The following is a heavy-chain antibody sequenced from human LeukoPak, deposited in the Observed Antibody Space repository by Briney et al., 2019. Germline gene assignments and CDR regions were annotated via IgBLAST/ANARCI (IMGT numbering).Heavy chain of an antibody. CDR3: ARRRSSSWIDY. CDR2: IYSGGST. D-gene: IGHD6-13*01. J-gene: IGHJ4*02. V-gene: IGHV3-53*01. Sequence: GGSLRLSCAASGFTFSSYWMHWVRQAPGKGLEWVSVIYSGGSTYYADSVKGRFTISRDNSKNTLYLQMNSLRAEDTAVYYCARRRSSSWIDYWGQGTLVTVSS. CDR1: GFTFSSYW.